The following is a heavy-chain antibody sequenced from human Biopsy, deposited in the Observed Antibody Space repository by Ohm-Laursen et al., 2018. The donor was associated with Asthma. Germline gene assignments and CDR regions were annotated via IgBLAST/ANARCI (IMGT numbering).Heavy chain of an antibody. V-gene: IGHV3-30*18. CDR3: AKRRGYSGHDNDY. CDR2: ISYDGNHK. J-gene: IGHJ4*02. D-gene: IGHD5-12*01. Sequence: SLRLSCSAPGRHFGSYNMHWARQAPGKGLEWVAVISYDGNHKFYEDSVKGRFTISRDNSKNTLYLQMNSLRTEDTAVYYCAKRRGYSGHDNDYWGQGTLVSVSS. CDR1: GRHFGSYN.